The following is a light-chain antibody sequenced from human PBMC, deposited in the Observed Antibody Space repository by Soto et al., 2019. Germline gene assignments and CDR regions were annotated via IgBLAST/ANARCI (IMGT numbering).Light chain of an antibody. CDR1: SSNIGADYD. Sequence: QSVLTQPPSVSGAPGQGVTISCTGSSSNIGADYDVHWYQQLPGTAPKLLIYGNRNRTSEVPDRFSGSKSGTSASLAITGLLAEDEADYYCQSYDSSLNGGVFGGGTKLTVL. CDR2: GNR. V-gene: IGLV1-40*01. CDR3: QSYDSSLNGGV. J-gene: IGLJ3*02.